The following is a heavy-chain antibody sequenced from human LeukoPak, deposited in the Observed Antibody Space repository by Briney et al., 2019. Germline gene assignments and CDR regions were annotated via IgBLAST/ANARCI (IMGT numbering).Heavy chain of an antibody. Sequence: GFLRLSCAASGFTFSSYSMNWVRQAPGKGLEWVAAISYDGSKKYYVDSVKGRFTISRDNSKNTLYLQMNSLRAEDTAVYYCSRDKGEYSSSSGPRVDPFDYWGQGTLVTVSS. D-gene: IGHD6-6*01. V-gene: IGHV3-30*03. CDR1: GFTFSSYS. CDR3: SRDKGEYSSSSGPRVDPFDY. CDR2: ISYDGSKK. J-gene: IGHJ4*02.